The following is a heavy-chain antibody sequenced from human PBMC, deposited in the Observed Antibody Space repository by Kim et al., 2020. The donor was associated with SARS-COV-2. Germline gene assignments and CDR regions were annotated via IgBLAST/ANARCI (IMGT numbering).Heavy chain of an antibody. Sequence: GGSLRLSCAASGFTFSSYSMNWVRQAPGKGLEWVSYISSSSSTIYYADSVKGRFTISRDNAKNSLYLQMNSLRAEDTAVYYCARGLLGYIGYYWGQGTLVTVSS. CDR2: ISSSSSTI. J-gene: IGHJ4*02. V-gene: IGHV3-48*04. CDR3: ARGLLGYIGYY. D-gene: IGHD2-2*02. CDR1: GFTFSSYS.